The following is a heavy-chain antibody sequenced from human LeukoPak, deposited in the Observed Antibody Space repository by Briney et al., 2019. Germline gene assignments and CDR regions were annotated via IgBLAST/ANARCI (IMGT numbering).Heavy chain of an antibody. D-gene: IGHD1-26*01. J-gene: IGHJ3*02. V-gene: IGHV1-24*01. Sequence: ASVKVSCKVSEYTLTELSMHWVRQAPGKGLGWLGGFDPEDGEIIYAQKFQGRVTMSDDTPTDTAYMELGSLRSDDTAVYYCAADRGDYSGSYWTAFDIWGQGTMVTVSS. CDR3: AADRGDYSGSYWTAFDI. CDR2: FDPEDGEI. CDR1: EYTLTELS.